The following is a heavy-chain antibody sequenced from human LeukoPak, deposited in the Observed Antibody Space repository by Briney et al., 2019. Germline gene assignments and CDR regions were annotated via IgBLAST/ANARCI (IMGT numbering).Heavy chain of an antibody. D-gene: IGHD3-3*01. J-gene: IGHJ6*03. CDR2: INHSGST. V-gene: IGHV4-30-4*08. Sequence: PSQTLSLTCTVSGGSISSGDYYWSWIRQPPGKGLEWIGEINHSGSTNYNPSLKSRVTISVDTSKNQFSLKLSSVTAADTAVYYCARSDDYYYYYMDVWGKGTTVTVSS. CDR1: GGSISSGDYY. CDR3: ARSDDYYYYYMDV.